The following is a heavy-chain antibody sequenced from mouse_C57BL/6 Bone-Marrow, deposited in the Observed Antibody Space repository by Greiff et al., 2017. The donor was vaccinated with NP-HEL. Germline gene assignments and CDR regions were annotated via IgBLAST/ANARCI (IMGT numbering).Heavy chain of an antibody. CDR1: GYTFTSYT. CDR2: INPSRGYT. CDR3: ANPVAY. V-gene: IGHV1-4*01. D-gene: IGHD6-1*01. Sequence: QVQLQQSGAELARPGASVKMSCKASGYTFTSYTMHWVKQRPGQGLEWIGYINPSRGYTKYNQKFKDKATLTADKSYSTAYMQLSSLTSEDSAVDYCANPVAYGGQGTLVTVSA. J-gene: IGHJ3*01.